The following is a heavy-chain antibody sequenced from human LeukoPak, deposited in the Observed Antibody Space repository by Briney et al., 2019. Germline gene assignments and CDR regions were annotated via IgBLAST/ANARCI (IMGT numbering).Heavy chain of an antibody. D-gene: IGHD6-13*01. CDR2: ISAYNGNT. J-gene: IGHJ4*02. CDR3: ARRIAAAGTFDY. V-gene: IGHV1-18*01. Sequence: ASVKVSCKASGYTFTSYGISGVRQAPGQGLEWMGWISAYNGNTNYAQKLQGRVTMTTDTSTSTAYMELRSLRSDDTAVYYCARRIAAAGTFDYWGQGTLVTVSS. CDR1: GYTFTSYG.